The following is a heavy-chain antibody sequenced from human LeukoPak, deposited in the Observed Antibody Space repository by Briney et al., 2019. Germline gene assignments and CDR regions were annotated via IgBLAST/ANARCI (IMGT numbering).Heavy chain of an antibody. CDR1: GGSISSTNYY. V-gene: IGHV4-39*02. CDR3: AREDSSVSDDAFDI. Sequence: SETLSLTCTVSGGSISSTNYYWGWIRQLPGKGPEWIGSIYYTGSTFYYPSLKSRVTISLDTSKNQFSLRVSSVTAADAAVYYCAREDSSVSDDAFDIWGQGTVVTVSS. D-gene: IGHD3-22*01. J-gene: IGHJ3*02. CDR2: IYYTGST.